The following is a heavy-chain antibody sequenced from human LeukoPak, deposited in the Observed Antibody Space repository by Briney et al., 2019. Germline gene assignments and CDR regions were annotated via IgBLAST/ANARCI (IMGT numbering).Heavy chain of an antibody. CDR3: ARAGLASTRLSWFDP. V-gene: IGHV1-18*01. Sequence: ASVNVSCKASGYTFTSYGISWVRQAPGQGLEWMGWVSTYNGNTKYAQNLQGRVTTTTDTSTSTAYMELRSLRSEDTAVYYCARAGLASTRLSWFDPWGQGTLVTVSS. CDR2: VSTYNGNT. CDR1: GYTFTSYG. D-gene: IGHD6-19*01. J-gene: IGHJ5*02.